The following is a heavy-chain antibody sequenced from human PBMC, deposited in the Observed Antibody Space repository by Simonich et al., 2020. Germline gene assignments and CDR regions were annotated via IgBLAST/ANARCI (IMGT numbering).Heavy chain of an antibody. CDR1: GYSISSGYY. D-gene: IGHD6-13*01. Sequence: QVQLQESGPGLVKPSETLSLTCAVSGYSISSGYYWCWIRQPPGKGLEWIGSIYHSGRTYYNPSLKSRVTISVDTSKNQFSLKLSSVTAADTAVYYCARVGYSNYYYYGMDVWGQGTTVTVSS. J-gene: IGHJ6*02. CDR3: ARVGYSNYYYYGMDV. CDR2: IYHSGRT. V-gene: IGHV4-38-2*01.